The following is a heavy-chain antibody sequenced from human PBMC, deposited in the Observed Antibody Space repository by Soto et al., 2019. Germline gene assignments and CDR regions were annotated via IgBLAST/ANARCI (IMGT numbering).Heavy chain of an antibody. J-gene: IGHJ4*02. V-gene: IGHV3-66*01. CDR1: GFTVSSNY. CDR3: ARIYSSSSLIDY. D-gene: IGHD6-6*01. CDR2: IYSGGST. Sequence: PGGSLRLSCAASGFTVSSNYMSWVRQAPGKGLEWVSVIYSGGSTYYADSVKGRFTISRDNSKNTLYLQMNSLRAEDTAVYYCARIYSSSSLIDYWGQGTLVTVSS.